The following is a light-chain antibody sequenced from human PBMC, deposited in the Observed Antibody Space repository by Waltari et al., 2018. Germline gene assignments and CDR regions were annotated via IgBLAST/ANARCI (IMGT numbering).Light chain of an antibody. CDR2: GAS. Sequence: DIVLTQSPGTLSLCPGERATLSCRASQSVRGSLAWYQQKAGQAPRLLIYGASSRATGIPDRFSGSGSGTDFSLTISRLEPEDFAVYYCQHYVRLPATFGQGTKVEI. CDR3: QHYVRLPAT. CDR1: QSVRGS. J-gene: IGKJ1*01. V-gene: IGKV3-20*01.